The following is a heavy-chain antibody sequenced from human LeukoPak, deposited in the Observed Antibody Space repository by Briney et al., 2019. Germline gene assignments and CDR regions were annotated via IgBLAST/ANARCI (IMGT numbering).Heavy chain of an antibody. V-gene: IGHV1-24*01. CDR2: FDPDDGIT. CDR1: GHTLTGLS. J-gene: IGHJ4*02. D-gene: IGHD2-2*01. Sequence: ASVKVSCKVSGHTLTGLSIHWVRQAPGKGLEWMGGFDPDDGITIYAQKFKGRLTTTEDTSADTAYMELSSLTSEDTAIYYCAVLPLAMPPQYYFDYWGQGTLVTVSS. CDR3: AVLPLAMPPQYYFDY.